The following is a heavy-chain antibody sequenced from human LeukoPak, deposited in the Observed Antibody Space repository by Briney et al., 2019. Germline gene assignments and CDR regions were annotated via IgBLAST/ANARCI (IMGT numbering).Heavy chain of an antibody. V-gene: IGHV3-43D*03. CDR1: GFTFSSYA. CDR2: ISWDGGST. Sequence: SGGSLRLSCAASGFTFSSYAMHWVRQAPGKGLEWVSLISWDGGSTYYADSVKGRFTISRDNSKNSLYLQMNSLRAEDTALYYCAKVALPSMVRGVPYYYYYMDVWGKGTTVTVSS. CDR3: AKVALPSMVRGVPYYYYYMDV. D-gene: IGHD3-10*01. J-gene: IGHJ6*03.